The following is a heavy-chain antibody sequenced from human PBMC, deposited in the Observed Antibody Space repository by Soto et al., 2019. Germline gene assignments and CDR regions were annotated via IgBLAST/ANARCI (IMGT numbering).Heavy chain of an antibody. CDR3: ARSAGWYAVHS. J-gene: IGHJ4*02. Sequence: QVQLQESGPGLVKPSGTLSLTCAVSGDSVSSPYWWCWVRQPPGKGLEWIGEVFHTGTTSYNPSLRSRVTISMDKSNNQFSLDLSSETAADTAVYYCARSAGWYAVHSWGPGTLVVVSS. D-gene: IGHD6-19*01. V-gene: IGHV4-4*02. CDR1: GDSVSSPYW. CDR2: VFHTGTT.